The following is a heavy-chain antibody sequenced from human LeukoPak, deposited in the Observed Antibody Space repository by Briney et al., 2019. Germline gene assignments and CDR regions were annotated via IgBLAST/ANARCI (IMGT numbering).Heavy chain of an antibody. CDR3: ARDRGQLVNDY. CDR2: ISYDGGNK. Sequence: GGSLRLSCAASGFTFSSYWMHWVRQAPGKGLEWVAVISYDGGNKYYADSVKGRFTISRDNSKNTLYLQMNSLRAEDTAVYYCARDRGQLVNDYWGQGTLVTVSS. J-gene: IGHJ4*02. D-gene: IGHD6-13*01. CDR1: GFTFSSYW. V-gene: IGHV3-30*03.